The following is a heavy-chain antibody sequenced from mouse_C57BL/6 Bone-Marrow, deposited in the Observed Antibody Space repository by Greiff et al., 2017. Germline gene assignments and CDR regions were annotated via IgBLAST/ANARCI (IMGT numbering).Heavy chain of an antibody. Sequence: VTLKVCGAELVKPGASVKLSCTASGFNIKDYYMHWVKQRTEQGLEWIGRIDPEDGETKYAPKFQGKATITADTSSNTAYLQLSSLTSEDTAVYYCALYGSSYEAWFAYWGQGTLVTVSA. D-gene: IGHD1-1*01. V-gene: IGHV14-2*01. J-gene: IGHJ3*01. CDR1: GFNIKDYY. CDR3: ALYGSSYEAWFAY. CDR2: IDPEDGET.